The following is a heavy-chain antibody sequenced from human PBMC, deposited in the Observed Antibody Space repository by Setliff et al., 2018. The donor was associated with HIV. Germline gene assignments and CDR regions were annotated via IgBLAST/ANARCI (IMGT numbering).Heavy chain of an antibody. V-gene: IGHV1-18*01. CDR2: ISAYNGNT. CDR3: ARSPGYSSGWTPGYYYYMDV. J-gene: IGHJ6*03. Sequence: GASVKVSCKASGYTFTSYGISWVRQAPGQGLEWMGWISAYNGNTNYAQKFQGRVTMTTDTSTTTAYMELRSLRSEDTAVYYCARSPGYSSGWTPGYYYYMDVWGKGTTVTVSS. CDR1: GYTFTSYG. D-gene: IGHD6-19*01.